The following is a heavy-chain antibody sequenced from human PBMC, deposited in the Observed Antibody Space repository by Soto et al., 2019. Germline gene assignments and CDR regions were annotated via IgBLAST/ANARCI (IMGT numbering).Heavy chain of an antibody. CDR3: ARNYYGSGTNPLPPPYYYMDV. V-gene: IGHV1-69*02. D-gene: IGHD3-10*01. Sequence: ASVKVSCKASGGTFSSYTISWVRQAPGQGLEWMGRIIPILGIANYAQKFQGRVTITADKSTSTAYMELSSLRSEDTAVYYCARNYYGSGTNPLPPPYYYMDVWGKGTTVTVSS. CDR1: GGTFSSYT. CDR2: IIPILGIA. J-gene: IGHJ6*03.